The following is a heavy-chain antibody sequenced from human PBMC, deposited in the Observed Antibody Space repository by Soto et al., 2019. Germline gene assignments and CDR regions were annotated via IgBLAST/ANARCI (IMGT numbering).Heavy chain of an antibody. CDR1: GFTFSNAW. CDR3: TTLAAAGPRNYYYYYGMDV. CDR2: IKSKTDGGTT. D-gene: IGHD6-13*01. J-gene: IGHJ6*04. Sequence: GGSLRLSCAASGFTFSNAWMNWVRQAPGKGLEWVGRIKSKTDGGTTDYAAPVKGRFTISRDDSKNTLYLQMNSLKTEDTAVYYCTTLAAAGPRNYYYYYGMDVWGKGTTVTVSS. V-gene: IGHV3-15*07.